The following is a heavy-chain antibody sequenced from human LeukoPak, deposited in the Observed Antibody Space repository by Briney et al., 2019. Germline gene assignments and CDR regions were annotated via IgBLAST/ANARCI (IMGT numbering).Heavy chain of an antibody. Sequence: SQTLSLTCAVSGASITSGSSYWSWIRRPAGKGLEWIGRVYTSGSTNYNPSLQSRVTITVDTSKNQFSLKLSSVTAADMAVYYCARDRAGSSSWYASYDNWGQGTLVTVSS. CDR2: VYTSGST. CDR3: ARDRAGSSSWYASYDN. CDR1: GASITSGSSY. V-gene: IGHV4-61*02. D-gene: IGHD6-13*01. J-gene: IGHJ4*02.